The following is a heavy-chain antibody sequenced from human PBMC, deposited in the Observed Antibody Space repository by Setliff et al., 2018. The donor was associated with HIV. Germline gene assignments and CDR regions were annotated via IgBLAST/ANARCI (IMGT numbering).Heavy chain of an antibody. Sequence: SETLSLTCSVSGGSISSSRYFWGWIRQPPGKGLEWIGSLSYTGSTYYNPSLKSRVTISADTSKNQFSLKLNSVTAADTAVYYCARRGWNGYKAFDYRGQGTLVTVSS. CDR2: LSYTGST. J-gene: IGHJ4*02. CDR3: ARRGWNGYKAFDY. CDR1: GGSISSSRYF. V-gene: IGHV4-39*01. D-gene: IGHD2-2*02.